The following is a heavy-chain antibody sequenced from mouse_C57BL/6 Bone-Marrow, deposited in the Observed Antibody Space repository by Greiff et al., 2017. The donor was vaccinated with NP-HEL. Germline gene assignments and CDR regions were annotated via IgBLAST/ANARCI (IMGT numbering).Heavy chain of an antibody. CDR2: ISDGGSYT. V-gene: IGHV5-4*01. Sequence: EVQLVESGGGLVKPGGSLKLSCAASGFTFSSYAMSWVRQTPEKRLEWVATISDGGSYTYYPDNVKGRFTISRDNAKNNLYLQMSHLKSEDTAVYYCARDRHGYYYAMDYWGQGTSVTVSS. D-gene: IGHD2-2*01. CDR3: ARDRHGYYYAMDY. CDR1: GFTFSSYA. J-gene: IGHJ4*01.